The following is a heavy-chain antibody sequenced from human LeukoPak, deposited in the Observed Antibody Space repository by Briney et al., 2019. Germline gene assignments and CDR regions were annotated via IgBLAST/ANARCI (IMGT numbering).Heavy chain of an antibody. CDR2: ISAYNGNT. CDR3: AISYYYDSSGPYGVY. V-gene: IGHV1-18*01. CDR1: GYTFTSYG. D-gene: IGHD3-22*01. Sequence: ASVKVSCKASGYTFTSYGISWVRQAPGQGLEWMGWISAYNGNTNYAQKLQGRVTMTTDTSTSTAYMELRSLRSDDTAVYYCAISYYYDSSGPYGVYWGQGTLATVSS. J-gene: IGHJ4*02.